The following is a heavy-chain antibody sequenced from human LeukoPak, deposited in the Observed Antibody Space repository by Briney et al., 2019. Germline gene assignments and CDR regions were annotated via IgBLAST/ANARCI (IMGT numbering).Heavy chain of an antibody. CDR3: ARVRVLLWFGELSENAFDI. CDR2: ISSSSSYI. CDR1: GFTFSSYS. D-gene: IGHD3-10*01. J-gene: IGHJ3*02. V-gene: IGHV3-21*01. Sequence: GGSLRLSCAASGFTFSSYSRNWVRQAPGKGPEWVSCISSSSSYIYYADSVKGRFTISRDNAKNSLYLQMNSLRAEDTAVYYCARVRVLLWFGELSENAFDIWGQGTMATVSS.